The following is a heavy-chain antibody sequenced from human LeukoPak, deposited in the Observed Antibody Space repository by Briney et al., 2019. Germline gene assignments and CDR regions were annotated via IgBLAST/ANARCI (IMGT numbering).Heavy chain of an antibody. V-gene: IGHV5-51*01. CDR3: AKISSSWSRAFDI. CDR2: IYPGDSDT. J-gene: IGHJ3*02. CDR1: GYSFTSYW. D-gene: IGHD6-13*01. Sequence: GESLKISCKGSGYSFTSYWIGWVRQMPGKGLEWVGIIYPGDSDTRYSPSFQGQVTISADKSISTAYLQWSSLKASDTAMYYCAKISSSWSRAFDIWGQGTMVTVSS.